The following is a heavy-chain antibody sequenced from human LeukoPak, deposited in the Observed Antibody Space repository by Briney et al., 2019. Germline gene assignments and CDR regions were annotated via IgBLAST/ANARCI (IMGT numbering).Heavy chain of an antibody. CDR2: IGTAGDT. CDR1: GFTFSGYD. V-gene: IGHV3-13*01. CDR3: ARAIAAAGLDY. Sequence: PGGSLRLSCAASGFTFSGYDMHWVRQATGKGLEWVSAIGTAGDTYYPGSVKGRFTISRENAKNSLYLQMNSLRAGDTAVYYCARAIAAAGLDYWGQGTLVTVSS. D-gene: IGHD6-13*01. J-gene: IGHJ4*02.